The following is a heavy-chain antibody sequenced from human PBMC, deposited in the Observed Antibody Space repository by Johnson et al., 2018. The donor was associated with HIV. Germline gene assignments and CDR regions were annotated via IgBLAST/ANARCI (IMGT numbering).Heavy chain of an antibody. CDR2: IKQDGSEK. CDR1: GFTFSSYG. V-gene: IGHV3-7*01. D-gene: IGHD3-22*01. J-gene: IGHJ3*02. CDR3: AREVNAFDI. Sequence: EVQLVESGGGVVQPGGSLRLSCAASGFTFSSYGMHWVRQAPGKGLEWVANIKQDGSEKYYVDSVKGRFTISRDNAKNSLYLQMNSLRAEDTAVYYCAREVNAFDIWGQGTMVTVSS.